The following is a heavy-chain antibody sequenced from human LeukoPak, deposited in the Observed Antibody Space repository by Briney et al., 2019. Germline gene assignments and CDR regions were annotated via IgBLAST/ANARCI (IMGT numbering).Heavy chain of an antibody. Sequence: PGGSLRLSCAASGFTFRNYAMTWVRQAPGKGLEWVSGITGSGGSADSADSVKGRFSIFGDNSKNTLYLQMNRLRGEDTAVYYCAKGRYYDSSDYYDWYFDLWGRGTLVTVSS. V-gene: IGHV3-23*01. CDR1: GFTFRNYA. D-gene: IGHD3-22*01. CDR3: AKGRYYDSSDYYDWYFDL. CDR2: ITGSGGSA. J-gene: IGHJ2*01.